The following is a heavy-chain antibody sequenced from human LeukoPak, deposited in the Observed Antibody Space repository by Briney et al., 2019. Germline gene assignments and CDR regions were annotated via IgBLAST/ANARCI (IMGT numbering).Heavy chain of an antibody. CDR1: GYTFTGYY. CDR2: INPNNGGT. Sequence: ASVKVSCTASGYTFTGYYIHWVRQAPGQGLEWMGRINPNNGGTNYAQKFQGRVTMTRDMSMSTAYMELSRLRSVDTAVYYCAGEDNSSGYRPFDIWGKGTMVTVPS. J-gene: IGHJ3*02. CDR3: AGEDNSSGYRPFDI. D-gene: IGHD3-22*01. V-gene: IGHV1-2*06.